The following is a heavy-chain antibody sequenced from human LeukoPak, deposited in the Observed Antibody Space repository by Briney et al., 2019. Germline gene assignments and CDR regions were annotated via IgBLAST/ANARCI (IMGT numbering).Heavy chain of an antibody. J-gene: IGHJ4*02. CDR1: GGSISSSSYY. CDR3: TRNDRWLVPGY. Sequence: SETLSLTCTVSGGSISSSSYYWGWIRQPPGKGLEWIGSIYYSGSTYYNPSLKSRVTISVDTSKNQFSLKLSSVTAADTAMYYCTRNDRWLVPGYWGQGTLVTVSS. V-gene: IGHV4-39*07. CDR2: IYYSGST. D-gene: IGHD6-19*01.